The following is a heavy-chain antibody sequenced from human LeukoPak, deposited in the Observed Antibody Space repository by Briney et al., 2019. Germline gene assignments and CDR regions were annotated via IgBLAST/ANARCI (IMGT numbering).Heavy chain of an antibody. CDR2: IYYSGST. CDR1: GGSIGSSSYY. J-gene: IGHJ4*02. D-gene: IGHD6-13*01. CDR3: ARLLSGSWFYYFDY. V-gene: IGHV4-39*01. Sequence: SETLSLTCTVSGGSIGSSSYYWGWILQPPGKGMEWIGSIYYSGSTYYNPSLKSRVTISVDTSKNQFSLKLSSVTAADTAVYYCARLLSGSWFYYFDYWGQGTLVTVSS.